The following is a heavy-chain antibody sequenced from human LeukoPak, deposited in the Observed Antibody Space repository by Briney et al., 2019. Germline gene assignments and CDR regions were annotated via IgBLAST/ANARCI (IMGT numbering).Heavy chain of an antibody. D-gene: IGHD6-19*01. Sequence: SSETLSLTCTVFGGSISSGDYYWSWIRQPPGKGLEWIGYIYYSGSTYYNPSLKSRVTISVDTSKNQFSLKLSSVTAADTAVYYCARLSPVQWLARAFGIWGQGTMVTVSS. CDR3: ARLSPVQWLARAFGI. CDR1: GGSISSGDYY. J-gene: IGHJ3*02. V-gene: IGHV4-30-4*01. CDR2: IYYSGST.